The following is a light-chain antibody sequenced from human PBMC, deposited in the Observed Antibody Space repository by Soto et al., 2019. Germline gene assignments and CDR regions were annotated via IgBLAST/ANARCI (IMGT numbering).Light chain of an antibody. J-gene: IGKJ5*01. CDR3: QQYENLPT. V-gene: IGKV1-33*01. CDR1: QNINNY. CDR2: DAS. Sequence: TQITHFPSALPASVVPIVPITCQASQNINNYLNWYQQKPGRAPKLLIYDASNLEAGVPSRFRGSGSGADFTFTISRLQPEDIATYYCQQYENLPTFGQGTRLEI.